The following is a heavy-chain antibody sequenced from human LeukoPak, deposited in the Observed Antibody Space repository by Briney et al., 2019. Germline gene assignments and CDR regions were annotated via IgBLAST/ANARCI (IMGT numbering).Heavy chain of an antibody. CDR1: GFSVSTDH. Sequence: GGSLRLSCAASGFSVSTDHMSWVRQAPRKGPEWVSVIYSDGSTYYADTVKGRFTISRDNSKNTVGLLVNSLRAEDTAVYYCARVWELSYDYWGQGILVIVSS. CDR3: ARVWELSYDY. J-gene: IGHJ4*02. V-gene: IGHV3-53*01. CDR2: IYSDGST. D-gene: IGHD2/OR15-2a*01.